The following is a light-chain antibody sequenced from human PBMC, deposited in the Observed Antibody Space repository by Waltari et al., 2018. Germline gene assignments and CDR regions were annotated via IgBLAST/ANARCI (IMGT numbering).Light chain of an antibody. J-gene: IGLJ3*02. Sequence: QSALTQPASVSGSPGQSITISCTGTSSDVGSYNLVSWYQQHPGKAPQLMIYEGSKRPSGVCNRFSGSKSGNTAALTISGLQAEDEADYYCCSYAGSSTWVFGGGTKLTVL. CDR3: CSYAGSSTWV. CDR1: SSDVGSYNL. V-gene: IGLV2-23*01. CDR2: EGS.